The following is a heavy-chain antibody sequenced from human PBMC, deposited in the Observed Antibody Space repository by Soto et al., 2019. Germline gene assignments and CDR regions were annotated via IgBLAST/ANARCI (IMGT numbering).Heavy chain of an antibody. CDR2: ISSRSTNI. D-gene: IGHD6-13*01. Sequence: GGSLRLSCVGSGFIFSGYIMAWVRQAPGRGLEWVASISSRSTNIDYADSVKGRFSISRDNANNLVSLQMSSLRGEDTALYYCAKFTEPGYSSIWYYFEYRGQGT. CDR1: GFIFSGYI. V-gene: IGHV3-21*06. J-gene: IGHJ4*02. CDR3: AKFTEPGYSSIWYYFEY.